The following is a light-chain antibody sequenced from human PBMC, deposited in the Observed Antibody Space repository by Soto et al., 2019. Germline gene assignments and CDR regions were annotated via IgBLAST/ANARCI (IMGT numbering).Light chain of an antibody. CDR1: SSDVGAYNY. V-gene: IGLV2-14*01. Sequence: QSVLTQPASVSGSLGQSITISCSGTSSDVGAYNYVSWYQQYPGKAPKLMIYHVTDRPSGVSNRFSGSKSGNTASLTISGLQAEGEADYYCCSYTTSNTFVFGTGTKVTVL. CDR3: CSYTTSNTFV. CDR2: HVT. J-gene: IGLJ1*01.